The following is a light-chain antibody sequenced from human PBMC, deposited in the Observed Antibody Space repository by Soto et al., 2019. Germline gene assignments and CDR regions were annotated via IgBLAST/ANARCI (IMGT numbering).Light chain of an antibody. Sequence: EIVLTQSPGTLSLSLGERGTLSCRASQSVDSTYLTWYQQKPGQAPRLLIYGASKRATGIPDRFSGSGSGAEFTLTISRLEPEDFGVYHCQQYDGSPQTFGQGTKVDIK. J-gene: IGKJ1*01. V-gene: IGKV3-20*01. CDR3: QQYDGSPQT. CDR2: GAS. CDR1: QSVDSTY.